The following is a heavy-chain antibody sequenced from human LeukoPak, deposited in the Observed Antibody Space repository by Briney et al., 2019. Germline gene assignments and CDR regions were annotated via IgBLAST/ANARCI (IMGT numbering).Heavy chain of an antibody. CDR2: IYPGDSDT. V-gene: IGHV5-51*01. Sequence: GESLKISCKGSGYSFTSYWIGWVRQMPGKGLEWMGIIYPGDSDTRYSPSFQGQVTISADKSISTAYLQWSSLKASDTAMYYCARPSYFDSSAYYYFDYWGQGTLVTVSS. CDR1: GYSFTSYW. J-gene: IGHJ4*02. D-gene: IGHD3-22*01. CDR3: ARPSYFDSSAYYYFDY.